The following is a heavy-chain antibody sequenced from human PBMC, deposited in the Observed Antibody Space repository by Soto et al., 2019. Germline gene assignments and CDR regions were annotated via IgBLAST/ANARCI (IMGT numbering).Heavy chain of an antibody. Sequence: QVQLVESGGGVVQPGRSLRLSCAASGFTFTTLGMHWVRQAPGKGLEWVALISYDGNTKYYADSVKGRFTISRDNAKNTVYLQMNSLRPEDTAVYYCARDPSSAAWFGESLASWGRGTLVTVSS. V-gene: IGHV3-30*03. J-gene: IGHJ4*02. D-gene: IGHD3-10*01. CDR1: GFTFTTLG. CDR2: ISYDGNTK. CDR3: ARDPSSAAWFGESLAS.